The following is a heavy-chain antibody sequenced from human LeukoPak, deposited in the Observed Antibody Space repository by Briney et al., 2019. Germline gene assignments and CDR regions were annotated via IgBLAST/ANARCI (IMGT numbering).Heavy chain of an antibody. CDR2: INSDGSST. CDR3: AGDLGWDDVFDI. CDR1: GFTFSRYW. J-gene: IGHJ3*02. D-gene: IGHD1-26*01. V-gene: IGHV3-74*01. Sequence: GGSLRLSCAASGFTFSRYWMHWVRQAPGRGLVWVSRINSDGSSTSYADSVKGRFTISRDNAKNTLYLQINSLRAEDTAVYYCAGDLGWDDVFDIWGQGTMVSVSS.